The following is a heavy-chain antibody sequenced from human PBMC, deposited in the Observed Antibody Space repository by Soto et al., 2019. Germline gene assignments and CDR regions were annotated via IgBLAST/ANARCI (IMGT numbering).Heavy chain of an antibody. V-gene: IGHV3-11*01. CDR1: GFTFSDYY. Sequence: QVQLVESGGGLVKPGGSLRLSCAASGFTFSDYYMSWIRQAPGKGLEWVSYISSSGSTIYYADSVKGRSTISKDIDKKSPYLQKSCSSAEATAAYYRAGTMVRGVMTLQHYYYMDVWGKGTTVTVSS. CDR2: ISSSGSTI. D-gene: IGHD3-10*01. CDR3: AGTMVRGVMTLQHYYYMDV. J-gene: IGHJ6*03.